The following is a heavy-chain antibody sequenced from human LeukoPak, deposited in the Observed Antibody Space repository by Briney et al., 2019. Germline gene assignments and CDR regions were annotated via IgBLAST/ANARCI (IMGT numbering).Heavy chain of an antibody. D-gene: IGHD3-10*01. CDR1: GGSISRSTYY. Sequence: SETLSLTCTVSGGSISRSTYYWGWNRQPPGKGLVWIGSIYYSGSTNYNPSLKSRVTISVDTSKTQFSLKLSSVSAADTAVYYCARRLGRDYYGSGSYYWVGYFDYWGQGTLVTVSS. J-gene: IGHJ4*02. CDR3: ARRLGRDYYGSGSYYWVGYFDY. CDR2: IYYSGST. V-gene: IGHV4-39*01.